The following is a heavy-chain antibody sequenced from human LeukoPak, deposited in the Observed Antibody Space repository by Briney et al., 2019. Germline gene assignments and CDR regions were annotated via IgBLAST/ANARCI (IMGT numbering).Heavy chain of an antibody. CDR3: ARETPPNAFDI. Sequence: GSSVKVSCKASGGTFSSYAISWVRQAPGQGLEWMGWINAGNGNTKYSQKFQGRVTITRDTSASTAYMELSSLRSEDTAVYYCARETPPNAFDIWGQGTMVTVSS. CDR2: INAGNGNT. D-gene: IGHD4-23*01. J-gene: IGHJ3*02. V-gene: IGHV1-3*01. CDR1: GGTFSSYA.